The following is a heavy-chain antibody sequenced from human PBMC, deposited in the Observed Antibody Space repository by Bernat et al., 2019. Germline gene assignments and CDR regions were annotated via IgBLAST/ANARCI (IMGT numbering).Heavy chain of an antibody. CDR1: GFTFSSYA. J-gene: IGHJ5*02. Sequence: EVQLLESGGGLVQPGGSLRLSCAASGFTFSSYAMSWVRQAPGKGLEWVSVMYGDGRTFYADSVKGRFTISRDNSRNTLYLQMNSLRVEDTAVYYCARGIGYTSDWYGWLDPWGQGTLVTVSS. D-gene: IGHD6-13*01. CDR2: MYGDGRT. V-gene: IGHV3-23*03. CDR3: ARGIGYTSDWYGWLDP.